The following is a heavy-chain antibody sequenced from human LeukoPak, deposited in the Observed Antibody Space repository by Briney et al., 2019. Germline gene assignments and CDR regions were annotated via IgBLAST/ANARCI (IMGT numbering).Heavy chain of an antibody. V-gene: IGHV4-59*01. CDR2: IYYSGST. J-gene: IGHJ4*02. Sequence: SETLSLTCTVSGGSISSYYWSWIRQPPGKGLEWIGYIYYSGSTNYNPSLKSRVTISGDTSKNQFSLKLNSVTAADTAVYYCARVSGYDWESFYDYWGQGTLVTVSS. CDR1: GGSISSYY. CDR3: ARVSGYDWESFYDY. D-gene: IGHD5-12*01.